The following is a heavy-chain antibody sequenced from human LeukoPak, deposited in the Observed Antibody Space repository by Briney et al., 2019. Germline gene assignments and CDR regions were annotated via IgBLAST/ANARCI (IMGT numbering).Heavy chain of an antibody. V-gene: IGHV3-30-3*01. Sequence: PGRSLRLSCAASGFTFSSYAMHWVRQAPGKGLEWVAVISYDGSNKYYADSVKGRFTISRDNSKNTLSLQMNSLRAEDTAVYYCARAHDVLRYFDWVGYYCMDVWGQGTTVTVSS. J-gene: IGHJ6*02. CDR1: GFTFSSYA. CDR2: ISYDGSNK. D-gene: IGHD3-9*01. CDR3: ARAHDVLRYFDWVGYYCMDV.